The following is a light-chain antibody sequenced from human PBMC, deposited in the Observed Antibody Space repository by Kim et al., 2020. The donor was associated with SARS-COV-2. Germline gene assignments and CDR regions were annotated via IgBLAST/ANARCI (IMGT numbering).Light chain of an antibody. CDR3: QSADGSGTYV. Sequence: VSPGKTAQVTCSGGTIPEKQTYLDQRKSGQAPLLVIYKDNERPSGIPGRFSGSSSGTTVTLTISGVQAEDDADYYCQSADGSGTYVFGTGTKVTVL. CDR2: KDN. J-gene: IGLJ1*01. V-gene: IGLV3-25*03. CDR1: TIPEKQ.